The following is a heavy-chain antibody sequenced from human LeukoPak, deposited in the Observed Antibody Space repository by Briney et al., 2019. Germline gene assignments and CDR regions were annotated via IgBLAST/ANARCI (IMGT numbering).Heavy chain of an antibody. CDR1: SGSISTHY. J-gene: IGHJ4*02. CDR3: ARAPTRYCANGICYTSQFDS. D-gene: IGHD2-8*01. Sequence: SETLSLTCTVSSGSISTHYWNWLRQPPGQGLEWIGYIYYNGFTNYNAPLKSRVTMSVDPSKNQFSLKLSSVTAADTAVYYCARAPTRYCANGICYTSQFDSWGQGTLVTVSS. V-gene: IGHV4-59*11. CDR2: IYYNGFT.